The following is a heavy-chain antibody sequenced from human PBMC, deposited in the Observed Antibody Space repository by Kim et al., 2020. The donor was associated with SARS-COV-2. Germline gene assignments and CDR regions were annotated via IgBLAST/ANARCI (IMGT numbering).Heavy chain of an antibody. CDR1: GFTFSSYS. Sequence: GGSLRLSCAASGFTFSSYSMNWVRQAPGKGLEWVSSISSSSTYIYYADSVKGRFTISRDNAKNSLYLQMNSLRAEDTAVYYCAGELDYKVNWFDPWGQGTLVTVSS. CDR3: AGELDYKVNWFDP. CDR2: ISSSSTYI. D-gene: IGHD4-4*01. J-gene: IGHJ5*02. V-gene: IGHV3-21*01.